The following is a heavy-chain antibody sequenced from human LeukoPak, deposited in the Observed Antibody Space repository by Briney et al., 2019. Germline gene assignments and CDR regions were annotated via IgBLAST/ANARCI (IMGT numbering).Heavy chain of an antibody. CDR1: GFTCSSYS. V-gene: IGHV3-21*01. D-gene: IGHD5-12*01. CDR2: ISSSRSYI. J-gene: IGHJ4*02. Sequence: SGGSLRRSCAASGFTCSSYSMNWVRQAPGKGLKWVSSISSSRSYIYYADTVQCRFTISRDNAKNTLYLHMNTLRAEDTAVYYCARAQPGDIVAITYFDYWGQGTLGTVSS. CDR3: ARAQPGDIVAITYFDY.